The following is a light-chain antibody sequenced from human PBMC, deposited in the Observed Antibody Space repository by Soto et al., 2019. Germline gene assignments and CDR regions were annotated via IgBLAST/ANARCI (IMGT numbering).Light chain of an antibody. CDR3: QQSNSTPFT. V-gene: IGKV1-39*01. J-gene: IGKJ3*01. Sequence: DIQMTQSPSSLSASVGDRVTITCRASQSISSYLNWYQQKPGKAPKLLIYAASSLQSGVPSSVSGSGSGTDFTLTISSLQPEDFATYCCQQSNSTPFTFGPGTKVDIK. CDR1: QSISSY. CDR2: AAS.